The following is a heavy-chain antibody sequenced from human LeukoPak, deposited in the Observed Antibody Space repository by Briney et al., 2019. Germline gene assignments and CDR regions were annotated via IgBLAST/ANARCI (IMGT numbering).Heavy chain of an antibody. CDR2: INEWRST. CDR3: AKPLAITTKQNNYYMDV. J-gene: IGHJ6*03. V-gene: IGHV4-34*01. Sequence: SAALFPPTAAYCGSFINYYRWWLRPPPRRGVVWIGGINEWRSTIYNASLKNRVTISVDTSKNQFSLKLSSVTAADTAVYYCAKPLAITTKQNNYYMDVWGKGTTVTVSS. D-gene: IGHD4-17*01. CDR1: CGSFINYY.